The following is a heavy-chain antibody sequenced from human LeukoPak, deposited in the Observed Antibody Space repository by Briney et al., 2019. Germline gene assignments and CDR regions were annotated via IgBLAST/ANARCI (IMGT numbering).Heavy chain of an antibody. V-gene: IGHV1-69*06. Sequence: ASVKVSCKASGGTFSSYAISWVRQAPGQGLEWMGGIIPIFGTANYAQKFQGRATITADKSTSTAYMELSSLRSEDTAVYYCASGGSGYCSSTSCYSRYGMDVWGKGTTVTVSS. CDR1: GGTFSSYA. J-gene: IGHJ6*04. CDR2: IIPIFGTA. CDR3: ASGGSGYCSSTSCYSRYGMDV. D-gene: IGHD2-2*02.